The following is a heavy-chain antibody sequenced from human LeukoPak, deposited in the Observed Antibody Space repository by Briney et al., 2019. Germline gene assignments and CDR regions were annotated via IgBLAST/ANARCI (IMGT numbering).Heavy chain of an antibody. CDR3: ARESSSWPPGDY. Sequence: GGSLRLSCAASGFTFSSYAMSWVSQAPGKGLEWVANIKQDGSEKYYVDSVKGRFTISRDNAKNSLYLQMNSLRAEDTAVYYCARESSSWPPGDYWGQGTLVTVSS. CDR2: IKQDGSEK. D-gene: IGHD6-13*01. J-gene: IGHJ4*02. CDR1: GFTFSSYA. V-gene: IGHV3-7*03.